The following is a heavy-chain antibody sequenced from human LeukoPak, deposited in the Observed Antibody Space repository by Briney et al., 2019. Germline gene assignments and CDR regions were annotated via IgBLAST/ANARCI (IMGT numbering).Heavy chain of an antibody. Sequence: GGSPLLSCATPGFTFSHYAMSRVRPAPGKGLEGVSAICGSGDGTFYADSVKGRVTVSRDNSKNPLFLQMNSLSAEDPAIYYHAEEYEYGSGDWFSVDYWGQGTLVTVSS. CDR1: GFTFSHYA. D-gene: IGHD2-21*02. CDR2: ICGSGDGT. J-gene: IGHJ4*02. V-gene: IGHV3-23*01. CDR3: AEEYEYGSGDWFSVDY.